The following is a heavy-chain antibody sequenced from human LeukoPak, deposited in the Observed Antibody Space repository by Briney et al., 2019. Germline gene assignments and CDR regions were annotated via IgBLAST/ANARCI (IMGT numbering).Heavy chain of an antibody. CDR3: ARDLYGGVAGPDY. CDR2: ISSSSSYI. J-gene: IGHJ4*02. Sequence: GGSLRLSCAASGFTFSSYAMSWVRQAPGKGLEWVSSISSSSSYIYYADSVKGRFTISRDNAKNSLYLQMNSLRAEDTAVYYCARDLYGGVAGPDYWGQGTLVTVSS. V-gene: IGHV3-21*01. CDR1: GFTFSSYA. D-gene: IGHD3-16*01.